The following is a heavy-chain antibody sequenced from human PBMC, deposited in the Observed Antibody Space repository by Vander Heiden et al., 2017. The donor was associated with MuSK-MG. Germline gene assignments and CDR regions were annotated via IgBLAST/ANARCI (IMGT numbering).Heavy chain of an antibody. CDR3: ARARAGFKPDAFDI. Sequence: QVQLVQSGAEVYKPGASVMVSCKASGYNFTRYDMHWGRQALGQGLEWMGIINPSGGSTSYAQKFQGGVTMTRDTSTSTVYMELSSLRSEDTAVYYCARARAGFKPDAFDIWGQGTMVTVSS. D-gene: IGHD3-10*01. CDR2: INPSGGST. CDR1: GYNFTRYD. V-gene: IGHV1-46*03. J-gene: IGHJ3*02.